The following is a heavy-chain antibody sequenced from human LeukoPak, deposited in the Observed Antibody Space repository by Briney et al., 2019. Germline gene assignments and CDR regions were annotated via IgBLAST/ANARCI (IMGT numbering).Heavy chain of an antibody. V-gene: IGHV3-9*03. J-gene: IGHJ6*03. Sequence: PGRSLRLSCAASGFIFDDYGIHWVRQAPGKGLEWVSGISWNSGSKEYADSVKGRFTISRDNAKNSLYLQMNSLRVEDMALYFCARDSTAAPISYMDVWGKGTTVTVSS. D-gene: IGHD6-6*01. CDR1: GFIFDDYG. CDR3: ARDSTAAPISYMDV. CDR2: ISWNSGSK.